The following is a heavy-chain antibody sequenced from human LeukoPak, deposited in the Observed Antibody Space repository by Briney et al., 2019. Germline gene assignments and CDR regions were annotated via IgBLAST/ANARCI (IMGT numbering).Heavy chain of an antibody. J-gene: IGHJ4*02. Sequence: GASVKVSCKASGYTFTAYYIHWVRQAPGQGLEGMGWINPNSGVTNYAQKFQGRVTMTRDTPITPAFIELSRLRSDDEAVYYCSRVLRRAGYIRYFDYWGQGTLVTVSS. CDR1: GYTFTAYY. CDR2: INPNSGVT. CDR3: SRVLRRAGYIRYFDY. V-gene: IGHV1-2*02. D-gene: IGHD5-24*01.